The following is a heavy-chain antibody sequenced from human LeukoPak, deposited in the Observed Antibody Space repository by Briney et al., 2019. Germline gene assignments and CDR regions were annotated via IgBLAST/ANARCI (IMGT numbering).Heavy chain of an antibody. V-gene: IGHV3-7*03. Sequence: PGGSLRLSCAASGFTFSSHWLTWVRLAPGKGLEWVANIKPDGSEKYYRDSVKGRFSISRDNAKNLLYLQMNSLRGEDTAVYYCARVREYCSGGSCYSYFDYWGQGTLVTVSS. J-gene: IGHJ4*02. CDR1: GFTFSSHW. CDR2: IKPDGSEK. D-gene: IGHD2-15*01. CDR3: ARVREYCSGGSCYSYFDY.